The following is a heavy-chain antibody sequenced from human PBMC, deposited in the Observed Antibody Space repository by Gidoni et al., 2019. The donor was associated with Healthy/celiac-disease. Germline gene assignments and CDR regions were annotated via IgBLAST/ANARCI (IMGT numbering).Heavy chain of an antibody. J-gene: IGHJ6*03. Sequence: QLQLKESGTGLVKPSENLSLTCTVSGGSISSSSYYWGWIRQPPGQGLEWIGSICSSGSTYYNPSLKSRVTIAVDTSKNQFSLKLSSVTAADTAVYYFASGSGSSSLYYYYYMDVWGKGTTVTVSS. CDR2: ICSSGST. D-gene: IGHD6-6*01. CDR3: ASGSGSSSLYYYYYMDV. CDR1: GGSISSSSYY. V-gene: IGHV4-39*01.